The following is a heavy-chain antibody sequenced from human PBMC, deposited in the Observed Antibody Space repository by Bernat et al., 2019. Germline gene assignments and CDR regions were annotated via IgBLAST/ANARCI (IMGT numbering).Heavy chain of an antibody. CDR3: ARLVVVAATPSFYYYYGMDV. D-gene: IGHD2-15*01. J-gene: IGHJ6*02. Sequence: QVQLQESGPGLVKPSETLSLTCTVSGGSVSSGSYYWSWIRQPPGKGLEWIGYIYYSGSTNYNPSLKSRVTISVDTYKNPFSLKLSSVTAADTAVYYCARLVVVAATPSFYYYYGMDVWGQGTTVTVSS. CDR2: IYYSGST. V-gene: IGHV4-61*01. CDR1: GGSVSSGSYY.